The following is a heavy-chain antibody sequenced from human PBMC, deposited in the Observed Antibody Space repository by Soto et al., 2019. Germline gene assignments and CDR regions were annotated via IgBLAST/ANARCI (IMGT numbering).Heavy chain of an antibody. V-gene: IGHV1-69*01. CDR3: AYSSSGAGSGSYYYYGMDV. CDR1: GGTFSSYA. Sequence: QVQLVQSGAEVKKPGSSVKVSCKASGGTFSSYAISWVRQAPGQGLEWMGGIIPIFGTANYAQKFQGRVTITADESTSTAYMELSSLRSEDTAVYYCAYSSSGAGSGSYYYYGMDVWGQGTTVTVSS. D-gene: IGHD6-6*01. CDR2: IIPIFGTA. J-gene: IGHJ6*02.